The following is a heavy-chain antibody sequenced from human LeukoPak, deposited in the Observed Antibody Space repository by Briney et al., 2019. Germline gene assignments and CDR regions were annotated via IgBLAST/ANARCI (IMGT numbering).Heavy chain of an antibody. D-gene: IGHD3-22*01. V-gene: IGHV1-2*02. J-gene: IGHJ5*02. CDR2: INPNSGGT. CDR1: GYTFTGYY. CDR3: ARDHYYDSSGYGWFDP. Sequence: GASVKVSCKASGYTFTGYYMHWVRQAPGQGLEWMGWINPNSGGTNYAQKFQGRVTMTRDTSISTAYMELSRLRSDDTAVYYCARDHYYDSSGYGWFDPWGQGTLVTVSS.